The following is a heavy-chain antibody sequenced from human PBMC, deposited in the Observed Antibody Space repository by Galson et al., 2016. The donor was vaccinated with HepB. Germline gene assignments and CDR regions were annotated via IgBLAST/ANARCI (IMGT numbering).Heavy chain of an antibody. J-gene: IGHJ3*02. V-gene: IGHV4-39*01. CDR3: ARHPAAGRDGCNYGSFEI. CDR2: MYYGGNT. Sequence: SETLSLTCSVSGASIGSGSYYWGWIRQPPGKGLEWIGRMYYGGNTYCNPSLKSRVTISADTSKNQFSLKLSFVTAADTAVYFCARHPAAGRDGCNYGSFEIRGQGTVVTVSS. CDR1: GASIGSGSYY. D-gene: IGHD5-24*01.